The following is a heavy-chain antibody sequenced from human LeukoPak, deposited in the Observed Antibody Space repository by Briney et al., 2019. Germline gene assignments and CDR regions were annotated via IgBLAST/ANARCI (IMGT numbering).Heavy chain of an antibody. CDR1: GGSISSYY. Sequence: SETLSLTCTDSGGSISSYYWSWIRQPPGKGLEWIGYIYYSGSTNYNPSLKSRVTISVDTSKNQFSLKLSSVTAADTAVYYCARAPRGYSYGLTTPGAFDIWGQGTMVTVSS. V-gene: IGHV4-59*01. J-gene: IGHJ3*02. CDR2: IYYSGST. D-gene: IGHD5-18*01. CDR3: ARAPRGYSYGLTTPGAFDI.